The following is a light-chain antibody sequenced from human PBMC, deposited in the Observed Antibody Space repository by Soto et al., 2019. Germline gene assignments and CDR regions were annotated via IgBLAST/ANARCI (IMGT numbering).Light chain of an antibody. CDR3: TSFTSTTTDV. CDR1: SSDVGGYNY. CDR2: EVS. Sequence: QSGLTQPASVSGSPGQSITISCTGTSSDVGGYNYVCWYQHHPGKAPKLIISEVSNRPSGVSDRFSGSKSGNTASLTISGLQPEDEADYYCTSFTSTTTDVFGTGTKVAVL. J-gene: IGLJ1*01. V-gene: IGLV2-14*01.